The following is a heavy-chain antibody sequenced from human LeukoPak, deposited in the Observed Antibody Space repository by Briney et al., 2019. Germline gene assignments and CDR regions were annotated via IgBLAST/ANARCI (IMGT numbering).Heavy chain of an antibody. D-gene: IGHD2-2*02. CDR3: AKGYCTGTSCYTGLDY. J-gene: IGHJ4*02. CDR2: IRYDGSTK. CDR1: GFTFSSYG. V-gene: IGHV3-30*02. Sequence: GGSLRLSCAASGFTFSSYGMHWVRQAPGKGLEWVTFIRYDGSTKYYADSVKGRFTISRDNSKNTLYLQMNSLSAEDTALYFCAKGYCTGTSCYTGLDYWGQGTLVTVSS.